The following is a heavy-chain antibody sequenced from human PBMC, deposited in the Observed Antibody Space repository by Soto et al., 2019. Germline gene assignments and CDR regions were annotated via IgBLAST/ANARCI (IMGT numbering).Heavy chain of an antibody. D-gene: IGHD3-16*01. CDR2: MNPNSGNT. CDR3: ARENYDYIWGSSNYMDV. J-gene: IGHJ6*03. Sequence: ASVMVSCMASGYTFTSCDINWVRMAPGKGLEWMGWMNPNSGNTGYAQKFQGRVTMTRNTSISTAYMELSSLRSEDTAVYYCARENYDYIWGSSNYMDVWGKGTTVTVSS. V-gene: IGHV1-8*01. CDR1: GYTFTSCD.